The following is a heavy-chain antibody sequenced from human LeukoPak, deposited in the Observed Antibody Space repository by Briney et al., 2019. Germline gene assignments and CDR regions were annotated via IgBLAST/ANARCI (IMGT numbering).Heavy chain of an antibody. J-gene: IGHJ4*02. CDR2: IKQDGSEE. V-gene: IGHV3-7*01. Sequence: GGSLRLSCATSGFTFSSYWMSWVRQAPGKGLEWVANIKQDGSEENFVDSVKGRFTISRDNAKKSLYLQMNSLRAEDTAVYYCARGSSAGASLRHDYWGQGTLVTVSS. CDR1: GFTFSSYW. CDR3: ARGSSAGASLRHDY. D-gene: IGHD1-26*01.